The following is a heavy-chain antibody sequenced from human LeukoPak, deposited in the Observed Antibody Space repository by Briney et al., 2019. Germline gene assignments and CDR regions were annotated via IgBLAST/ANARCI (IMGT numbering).Heavy chain of an antibody. CDR2: TWYDGNNK. V-gene: IGHV3-33*01. D-gene: IGHD2-21*02. Sequence: GGSLRLSCAASGFTFSSYGMHWVRQAPGKGLEWVAVTWYDGNNKDYANSVKGRFTISRDNSKNTVYLQMNSLRAEDTAVYHCARDRCGGNCFYLDSWGQGTLVTVSS. CDR1: GFTFSSYG. CDR3: ARDRCGGNCFYLDS. J-gene: IGHJ4*02.